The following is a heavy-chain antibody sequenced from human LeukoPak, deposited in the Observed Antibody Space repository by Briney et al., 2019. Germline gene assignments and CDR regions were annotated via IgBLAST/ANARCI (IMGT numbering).Heavy chain of an antibody. CDR1: GGSISSYY. CDR2: IYTTGNT. D-gene: IGHD3-10*01. Sequence: PSETLSLTCTVSGGSISSYYWNWIRQPAGKALEWIGRIYTTGNTNCNPSLQSRVTMSVDTSKNQFSLKLMSVTAADTAVYYCARDSGTTGEVKFDPWGQGTLVTVSS. J-gene: IGHJ5*02. CDR3: ARDSGTTGEVKFDP. V-gene: IGHV4-4*07.